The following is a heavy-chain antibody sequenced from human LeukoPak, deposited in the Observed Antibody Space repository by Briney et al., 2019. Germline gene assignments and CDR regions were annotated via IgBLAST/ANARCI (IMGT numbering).Heavy chain of an antibody. CDR3: VKGMTTVTPYYFDY. J-gene: IGHJ4*02. V-gene: IGHV3-64D*06. CDR2: ISSNGGST. Sequence: GGSLRLSCSASGFTFSSYAMHWVRQAPGKGLEYVSAISSNGGSTYYADSVKGRFTISRDNSKNTLYLQMSSLRAEDTAVYYWVKGMTTVTPYYFDYWGQGTLVTVSS. D-gene: IGHD4-17*01. CDR1: GFTFSSYA.